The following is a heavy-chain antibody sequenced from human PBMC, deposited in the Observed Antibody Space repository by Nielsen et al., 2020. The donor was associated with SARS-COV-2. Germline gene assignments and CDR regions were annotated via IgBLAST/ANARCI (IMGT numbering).Heavy chain of an antibody. Sequence: GGSLRPSCAASEFTFRNYDMHWVRQVTGKGLEWVATIGTGVDTYYPDSVKGRFTISRENAKNSLYLQMNSLRVDDTAVYYCARGFHGGFDYWGQGTLVTVSS. V-gene: IGHV3-13*01. D-gene: IGHD2-15*01. J-gene: IGHJ4*02. CDR3: ARGFHGGFDY. CDR1: EFTFRNYD. CDR2: IGTGVDT.